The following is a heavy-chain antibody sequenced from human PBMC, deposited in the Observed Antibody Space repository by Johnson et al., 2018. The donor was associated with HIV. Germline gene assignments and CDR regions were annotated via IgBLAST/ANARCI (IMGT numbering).Heavy chain of an antibody. CDR1: GFTFSDYC. V-gene: IGHV3-11*04. CDR3: AREGLLRSMWTFDI. CDR2: ISRSGSSI. Sequence: QVQLVESGGGLVKPGGSLSLSCAASGFTFSDYCMSWIRQAPGKGLEWVSYISRSGSSIYYADSVKGRFTISRDNAKNSLYLQVNSLRAEDTAVYYCAREGLLRSMWTFDIWGQGTMVTVSS. D-gene: IGHD1-26*01. J-gene: IGHJ3*02.